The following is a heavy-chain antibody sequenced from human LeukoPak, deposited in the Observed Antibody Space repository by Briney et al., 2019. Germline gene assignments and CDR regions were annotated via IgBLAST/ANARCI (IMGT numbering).Heavy chain of an antibody. D-gene: IGHD5-18*01. J-gene: IGHJ4*02. CDR3: ASMDTAMAGVDY. CDR2: MWDDGTNE. CDR1: GFNFGIYG. Sequence: PGGSLRLSCTASGFNFGIYGMHWVRQAPGKGLEWVAVMWDDGTNEYYVESVKGRFTISRDNGKRTLYLQMNSLRVEDTAVYYCASMDTAMAGVDYWGQGTLVTVSS. V-gene: IGHV3-33*01.